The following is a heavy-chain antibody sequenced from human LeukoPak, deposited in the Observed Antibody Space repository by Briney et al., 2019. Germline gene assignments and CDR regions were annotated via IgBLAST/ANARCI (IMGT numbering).Heavy chain of an antibody. CDR3: ARRINYYDSSGYYYVRYFDS. J-gene: IGHJ4*02. V-gene: IGHV3-74*01. CDR2: INTDGSSL. D-gene: IGHD3-22*01. CDR1: GFTFSSYW. Sequence: GGSLRLSCAASGFTFSSYWMYWVRQAPGKGPVWVARINTDGSSLNYADSVKGRFTISRDNAKNTLYLQMNSLGAEDTAVYYCARRINYYDSSGYYYVRYFDSWGQGTLVTVSS.